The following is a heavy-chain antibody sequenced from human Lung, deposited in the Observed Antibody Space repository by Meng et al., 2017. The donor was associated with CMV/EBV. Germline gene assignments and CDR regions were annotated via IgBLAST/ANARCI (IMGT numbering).Heavy chain of an antibody. D-gene: IGHD3-9*01. J-gene: IGHJ3*01. CDR1: GVSVTYNSYY. V-gene: IGHV4-61*01. CDR3: ARDRAWLGRGSFDF. CDR2: IYVSKNT. Sequence: SETLSLXCTVSGVSVTYNSYYWSWIRQSPGKGLEWIGYIYVSKNTKYNPSLQSRVTMSVDTTKNQVFLKLSSVTAADTAVYYCARDRAWLGRGSFDFWGQGAXVTV.